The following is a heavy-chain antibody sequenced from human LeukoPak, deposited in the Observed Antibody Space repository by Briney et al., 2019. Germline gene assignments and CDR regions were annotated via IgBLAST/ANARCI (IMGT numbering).Heavy chain of an antibody. CDR2: IYTNGRT. Sequence: GGSLRLSCAASGFSFINYAMSWVRQAPGKGLEWVSVIYTNGRTFYADSVKGRFTISRDNSKNTLYLQMNSLRAEDTAVYYCTRESSCGYYLNDWGQGTLVTVSS. CDR3: TRESSCGYYLND. J-gene: IGHJ4*02. V-gene: IGHV3-66*01. D-gene: IGHD3-22*01. CDR1: GFSFINYA.